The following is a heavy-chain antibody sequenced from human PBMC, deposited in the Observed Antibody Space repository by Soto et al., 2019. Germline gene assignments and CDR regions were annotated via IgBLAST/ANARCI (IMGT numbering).Heavy chain of an antibody. J-gene: IGHJ6*02. CDR3: ARGVGSGWNYDYYSGMDV. D-gene: IGHD6-19*01. V-gene: IGHV1-2*04. CDR2: INPNSGGT. Sequence: ASVKVSCKASGYTFTGYYMHWVRQAPGQGLEWMGWINPNSGGTNYAQKFQGWVTMTRDTSISTAYMELSRLRSDDTAVYYCARGVGSGWNYDYYSGMDVWGQGTTVTVSS. CDR1: GYTFTGYY.